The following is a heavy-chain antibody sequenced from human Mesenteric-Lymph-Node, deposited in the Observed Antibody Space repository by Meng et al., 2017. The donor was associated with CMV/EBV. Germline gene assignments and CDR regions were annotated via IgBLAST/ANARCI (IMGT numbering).Heavy chain of an antibody. Sequence: ESLKISCAASGFTFSSYAMSWVRQAPGKGLEWVSAISGSGGSTYYADSVKGRFIISRDDSRNILYLQMNGLRAEDTAAYYCAKVGLLLEWLLPQFDYWGQGTLVTVSS. V-gene: IGHV3-23*01. CDR3: AKVGLLLEWLLPQFDY. CDR2: ISGSGGST. J-gene: IGHJ4*02. D-gene: IGHD3-3*01. CDR1: GFTFSSYA.